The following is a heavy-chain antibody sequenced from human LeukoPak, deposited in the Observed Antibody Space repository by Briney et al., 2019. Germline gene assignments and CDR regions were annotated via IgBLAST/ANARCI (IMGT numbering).Heavy chain of an antibody. CDR1: GFTFSSYA. Sequence: GGSLRLSCAASGFTFSSYAMSWVRQAPGKGLEWVSAISGSGGSTYYADSVKGRFTISRDNSKNTLYLQMNSLRAEDTAVYYCAKGWGYCSSTSCYGTFDYWGQGTLATVSS. CDR2: ISGSGGST. CDR3: AKGWGYCSSTSCYGTFDY. D-gene: IGHD2-2*01. V-gene: IGHV3-23*01. J-gene: IGHJ4*02.